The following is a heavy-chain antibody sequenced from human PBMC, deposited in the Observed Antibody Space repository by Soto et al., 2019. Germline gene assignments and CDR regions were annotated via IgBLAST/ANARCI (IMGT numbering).Heavy chain of an antibody. CDR3: ARTGGHSGYYRDFDY. Sequence: QVQLVQSGAEVKKPGASVKVSCKASGYTFTSYGISWVRQAPGQGLEWMGWISAYNGNTNYAQLFQGRGTMTTDTSTTTAYMDLRSLRSDDTAVYYCARTGGHSGYYRDFDYWGQGTLVTVSS. D-gene: IGHD3-22*01. J-gene: IGHJ4*02. V-gene: IGHV1-18*01. CDR2: ISAYNGNT. CDR1: GYTFTSYG.